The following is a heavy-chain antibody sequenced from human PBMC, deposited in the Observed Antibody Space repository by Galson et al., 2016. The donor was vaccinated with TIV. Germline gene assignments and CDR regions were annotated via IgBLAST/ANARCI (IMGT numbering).Heavy chain of an antibody. Sequence: SVKVSCKASGYIFISCYIHWVRQAPGQGLEWLGWFNPDSGATQYAQKFQGRVTMTRDTSISTAYMELRRLISDDTAVYYCARVNWARAFDNWGQGTLVTVSS. D-gene: IGHD7-27*01. CDR3: ARVNWARAFDN. J-gene: IGHJ4*02. CDR2: FNPDSGAT. CDR1: GYIFISCY. V-gene: IGHV1-2*02.